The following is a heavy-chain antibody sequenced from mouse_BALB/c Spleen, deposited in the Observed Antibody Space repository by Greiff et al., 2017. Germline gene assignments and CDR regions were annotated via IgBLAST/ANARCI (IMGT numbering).Heavy chain of an antibody. CDR3: ARYYYYGSSYGGAMDY. CDR1: GFNIKDTY. CDR2: IDPANGNT. J-gene: IGHJ4*01. Sequence: VQLQQSGAELVKPGASVKLSCTASGFNIKDTYMHWVKQRPEQGLEWIGRIDPANGNTKYDPKFQGKATITADTSSNTAYLQLSSLTSEDTAVYYCARYYYYGSSYGGAMDYWGQGTSVTVSS. V-gene: IGHV14-3*02. D-gene: IGHD1-1*01.